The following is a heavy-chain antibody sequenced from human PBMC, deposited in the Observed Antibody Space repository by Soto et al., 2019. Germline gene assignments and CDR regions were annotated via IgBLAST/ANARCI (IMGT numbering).Heavy chain of an antibody. J-gene: IGHJ5*02. Sequence: SVKVSCKASGGTFGSDAITWVRQAPGQGLEWVGRIIPIFGTTNYAQNLQGRATISADKSTLTSYMELHSLTSDDTALYYCARDRTDSGYYTNWLDPWGQGTQVTVSS. D-gene: IGHD3-22*01. CDR3: ARDRTDSGYYTNWLDP. V-gene: IGHV1-69*06. CDR1: GGTFGSDA. CDR2: IIPIFGTT.